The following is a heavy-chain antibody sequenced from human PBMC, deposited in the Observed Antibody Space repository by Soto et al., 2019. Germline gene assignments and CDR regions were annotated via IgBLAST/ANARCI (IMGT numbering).Heavy chain of an antibody. CDR2: ISGSGGST. CDR1: GFTFSSYA. Sequence: EVQLLESGGGLVQPRGSLRLSCAASGFTFSSYAMSWVRQAPGKGLEWVSAISGSGGSTYYADSVKGRFTISRDNSKNTLYLQMNSLRAEDTAVYYCAKDPARREDFDYWGQGTLVTVSS. J-gene: IGHJ4*02. CDR3: AKDPARREDFDY. D-gene: IGHD6-6*01. V-gene: IGHV3-23*01.